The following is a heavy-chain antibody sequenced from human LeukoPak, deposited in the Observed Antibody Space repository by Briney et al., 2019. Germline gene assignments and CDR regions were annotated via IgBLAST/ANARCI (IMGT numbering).Heavy chain of an antibody. Sequence: GGSLRLSCVASGFTFSSYAMTWVRQAPGKGLEWVAVISYDGSNKYYADSVKGRFTVSRDNSKNTLYLQMNSLRAEDTAVYYCAKGRSTYSYYYGMDVWGQGTTVTVSS. J-gene: IGHJ6*02. CDR2: ISYDGSNK. CDR1: GFTFSSYA. D-gene: IGHD1-26*01. V-gene: IGHV3-30*18. CDR3: AKGRSTYSYYYGMDV.